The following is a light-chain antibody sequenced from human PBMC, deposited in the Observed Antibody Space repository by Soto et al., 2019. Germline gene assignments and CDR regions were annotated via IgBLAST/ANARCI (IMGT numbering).Light chain of an antibody. V-gene: IGLV1-44*01. J-gene: IGLJ2*01. CDR1: SSNIGSNT. CDR3: SSYTSSSSNVV. Sequence: QSVLTQPPSASGTPGQRVTISCSGSSSNIGSNTVNWYQQLPGTAPKLLIYSNNQRPSGVPDRFSGSKSGTSASLAISGLQPEDEADYYCSSYTSSSSNVVFGGGTKLTVL. CDR2: SNN.